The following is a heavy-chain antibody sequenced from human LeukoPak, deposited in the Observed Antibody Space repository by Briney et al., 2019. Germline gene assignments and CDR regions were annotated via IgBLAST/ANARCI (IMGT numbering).Heavy chain of an antibody. D-gene: IGHD3-22*01. Sequence: GGSLRLSCAASGFTFSSYAMHWVRQAPGKGLEWVAVISYDGSNKYYADSVKGRFTISRDNSKNTLYLQMNSLRAEDTAVYYCARGRGVYDSSGYTQFDYWGQGTLVTVSS. CDR2: ISYDGSNK. CDR3: ARGRGVYDSSGYTQFDY. CDR1: GFTFSSYA. J-gene: IGHJ4*02. V-gene: IGHV3-30-3*01.